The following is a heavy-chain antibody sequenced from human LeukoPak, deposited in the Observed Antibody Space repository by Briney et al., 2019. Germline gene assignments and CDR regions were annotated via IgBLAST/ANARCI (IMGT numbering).Heavy chain of an antibody. CDR1: GGSISSGDYY. J-gene: IGHJ4*02. D-gene: IGHD6-13*01. Sequence: SQTLSLTCTVSGGSISSGDYYWSWIRQPPGKGLEWIGSIYYSGSTYYNPSLKSRVTISVDTSKNQFSLKLSSVTAADTAVYYCARLSIAAAGSFDYWGQGTLVTVSS. V-gene: IGHV4-30-4*01. CDR2: IYYSGST. CDR3: ARLSIAAAGSFDY.